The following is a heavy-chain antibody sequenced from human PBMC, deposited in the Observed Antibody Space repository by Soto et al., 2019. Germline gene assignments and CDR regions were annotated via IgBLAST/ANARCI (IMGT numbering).Heavy chain of an antibody. Sequence: GGSLRLSCAASGFTFSSYWMSWVRQAPGKGLEWVANIKQDGSEKYYVDSVKGRFTISRDNAKNSLYLQMNSLRAEDTAVYYCARVTLISLNEYDYGDYVSSSAENHFDYWGQGTLVTVSS. CDR2: IKQDGSEK. V-gene: IGHV3-7*05. D-gene: IGHD4-17*01. CDR3: ARVTLISLNEYDYGDYVSSSAENHFDY. J-gene: IGHJ4*02. CDR1: GFTFSSYW.